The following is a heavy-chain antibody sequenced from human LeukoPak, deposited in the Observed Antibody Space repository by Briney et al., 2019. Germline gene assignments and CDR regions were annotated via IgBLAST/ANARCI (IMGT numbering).Heavy chain of an antibody. CDR1: GFIFGTYW. V-gene: IGHV3-74*01. Sequence: GGSLRLPCAASGFIFGTYWMHWVRQAPGEGLVWLSRINTDGSTTYYAGSVKGRFTFSRDNAKNTLYLQMNSLRAEDTAVYYCTRGRSGGYLDYWGQGTLVAVSS. D-gene: IGHD4-23*01. CDR3: TRGRSGGYLDY. CDR2: INTDGSTT. J-gene: IGHJ4*02.